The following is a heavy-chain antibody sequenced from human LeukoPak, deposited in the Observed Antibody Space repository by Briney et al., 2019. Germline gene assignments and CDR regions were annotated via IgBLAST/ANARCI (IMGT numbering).Heavy chain of an antibody. J-gene: IGHJ5*02. CDR3: ARDPDIVVVPGYLAYNWFDP. V-gene: IGHV1-18*01. D-gene: IGHD2-2*01. Sequence: ASVKVSCKASGYTFTSYGISWVRQAPGQGLEWMGWISAYNGNTNYAQKLQGRVTMTTDTSTSTAYMELRSLRFDDTAVYYCARDPDIVVVPGYLAYNWFDPWGQGTLVTVSS. CDR1: GYTFTSYG. CDR2: ISAYNGNT.